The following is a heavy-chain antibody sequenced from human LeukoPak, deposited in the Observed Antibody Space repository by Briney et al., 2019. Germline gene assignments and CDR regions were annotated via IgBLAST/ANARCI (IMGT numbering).Heavy chain of an antibody. D-gene: IGHD6-13*01. CDR1: GFSRGTSGVG. J-gene: IGHJ5*02. Sequence: ESGPTLIHPTPPLTLTFTFSGFSRGTSGVGVGWIRQPPGKALEWLTLIYWDDDKRYSPSLKSRLTITKDTSKNQVVLTMTNMDPVDTATYYCAHRPSSSWYSNWFDPWGQGTLVTVSS. V-gene: IGHV2-5*02. CDR2: IYWDDDK. CDR3: AHRPSSSWYSNWFDP.